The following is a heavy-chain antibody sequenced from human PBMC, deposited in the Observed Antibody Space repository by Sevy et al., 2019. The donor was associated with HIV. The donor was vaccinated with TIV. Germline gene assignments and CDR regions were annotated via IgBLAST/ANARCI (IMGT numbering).Heavy chain of an antibody. CDR1: GFTFPRYG. CDR2: INEDGSEK. V-gene: IGHV3-7*01. D-gene: IGHD2-21*01. Sequence: GGSLRLSCAASGFTFPRYGMVWVRRAPGRGLEGVANINEDGSEKYNVDSVKGRFTISRDNARKSLHLQMNSLRAEDTAIYYCARDVAAGDFWGQGTLVTVSS. J-gene: IGHJ4*02. CDR3: ARDVAAGDF.